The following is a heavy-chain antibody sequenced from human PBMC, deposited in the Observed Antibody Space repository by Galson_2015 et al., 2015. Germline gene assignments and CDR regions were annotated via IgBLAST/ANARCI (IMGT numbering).Heavy chain of an antibody. V-gene: IGHV4-59*01. CDR1: GGSINSYY. CDR2: IYYSGNT. Sequence: ETLSLTCTVSGGSINSYYWSWIRQPPGKRLEWIGYIYYSGNTGYNPSLKSRVTISLGTSNNQFSLKLRSVTAADTAVYYCARSASHTGGLVWGQGILVTVSS. J-gene: IGHJ4*02. D-gene: IGHD7-27*01. CDR3: ARSASHTGGLV.